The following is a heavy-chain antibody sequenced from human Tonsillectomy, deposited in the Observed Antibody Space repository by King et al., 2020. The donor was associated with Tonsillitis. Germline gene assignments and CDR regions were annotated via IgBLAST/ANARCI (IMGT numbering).Heavy chain of an antibody. V-gene: IGHV4-59*01. CDR1: GGSISSYY. J-gene: IGHJ3*02. CDR2: SYYSGST. D-gene: IGHD2-15*01. CDR3: AAGYCSGGSCYSAAFDI. Sequence: VQLQESGPGLVKPSETLSLTCTVSGGSISSYYCNWIRQPPGKGLEWIGYSYYSGSTNYNPSLKSRVTISVDTSKNQFSLKLSSVTAADTAVYYCAAGYCSGGSCYSAAFDIWGQGTMVTVSS.